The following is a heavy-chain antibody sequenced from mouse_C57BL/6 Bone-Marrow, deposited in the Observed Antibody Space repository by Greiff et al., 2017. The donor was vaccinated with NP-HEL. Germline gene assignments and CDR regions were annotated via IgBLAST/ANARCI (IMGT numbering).Heavy chain of an antibody. CDR1: GYAFTNYL. J-gene: IGHJ3*01. CDR2: INPGSGGT. V-gene: IGHV1-54*01. D-gene: IGHD3-1*01. CDR3: ARGGLFAY. Sequence: VKLQESGAELVRPGTSVKVSCKASGYAFTNYLIEWVKQRPGQGLEWIGVINPGSGGTNYNETFKGKATLTADKSSSTAYMQLSSLTSEDSAVYFCARGGLFAYWGQGTLVTVSA.